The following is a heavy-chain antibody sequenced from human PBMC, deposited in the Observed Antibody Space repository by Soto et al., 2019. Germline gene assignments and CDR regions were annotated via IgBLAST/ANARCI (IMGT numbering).Heavy chain of an antibody. CDR1: GDSIGSFY. CDR3: ARPFPDGCSGAACYQDY. V-gene: IGHV4-59*01. D-gene: IGHD2-15*01. CDR2: FYDSGST. J-gene: IGHJ4*02. Sequence: SETLSLTCTVSGDSIGSFYWTWIRQRPGKGLEWIGYFYDSGSTHYNPSLKSRVTMSEDTSKNQFSLKLSSVTAADTAVYYCARPFPDGCSGAACYQDYWGQGTLVTVS.